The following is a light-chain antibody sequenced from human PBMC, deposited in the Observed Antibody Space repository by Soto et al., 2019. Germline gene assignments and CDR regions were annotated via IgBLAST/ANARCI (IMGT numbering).Light chain of an antibody. J-gene: IGKJ4*01. CDR2: AAS. CDR3: QQTSSFPHT. CDR1: QGITSW. Sequence: DIQMTQSPSSVSASVGDRVTITCRASQGITSWLAWYQQKPGRAPKLLIYAASSLQSGVPSRFSGSGSGRDFTSTISSLQHADFATYFCQQTSSFPHTFGEGTKVEIQ. V-gene: IGKV1-12*01.